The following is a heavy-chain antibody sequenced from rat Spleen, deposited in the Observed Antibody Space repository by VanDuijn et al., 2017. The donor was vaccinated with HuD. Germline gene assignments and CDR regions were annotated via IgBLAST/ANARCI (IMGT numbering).Heavy chain of an antibody. D-gene: IGHD1-1*01. CDR2: ISYNGGST. CDR1: GFTFDDYY. CDR3: ARHPDYSNYFDY. J-gene: IGHJ2*01. Sequence: EVQLEESGGGFVQPGRSMKLSCAASGFTFDDYYMAWVRQAPKKGLEWVAYISYNGGSTYYRDSVKGRFTISRDNRKSTLSLQMDSLRSEDTATYYCARHPDYSNYFDYWGQGVMVTVSS. V-gene: IGHV5-22*01.